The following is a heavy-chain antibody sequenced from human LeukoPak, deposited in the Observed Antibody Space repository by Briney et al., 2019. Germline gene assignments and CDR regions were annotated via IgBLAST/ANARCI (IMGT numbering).Heavy chain of an antibody. CDR2: ISAYNGNT. Sequence: GASVKVSCKASGYTFTSYGISWVGQAPGQGLEWMGWISAYNGNTNYAQKLQGRVTMTTDTSTSTAYMELRSLRSDDTAVYYCARDYRVNYYDSSGYVYWGQGTLVTVSS. V-gene: IGHV1-18*01. J-gene: IGHJ4*02. CDR1: GYTFTSYG. D-gene: IGHD3-22*01. CDR3: ARDYRVNYYDSSGYVY.